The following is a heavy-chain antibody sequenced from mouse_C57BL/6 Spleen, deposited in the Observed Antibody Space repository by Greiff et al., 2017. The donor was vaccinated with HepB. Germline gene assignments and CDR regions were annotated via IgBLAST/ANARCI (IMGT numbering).Heavy chain of an antibody. J-gene: IGHJ1*03. CDR2: IYPGDGDT. Sequence: VQLQQSGPELVKPGASVKISCKASGYAFSSSWMNWVKQRPGKGLEWIGRIYPGDGDTNYNGKFKGKATLTADKSSSTAYMQLSSLTSEDSAVYFCARGVYDYDGYFDVWGTGTTVTVSS. V-gene: IGHV1-82*01. D-gene: IGHD2-4*01. CDR3: ARGVYDYDGYFDV. CDR1: GYAFSSSW.